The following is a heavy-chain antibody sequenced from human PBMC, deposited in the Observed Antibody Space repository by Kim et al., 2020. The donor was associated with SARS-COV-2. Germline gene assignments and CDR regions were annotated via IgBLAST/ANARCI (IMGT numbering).Heavy chain of an antibody. J-gene: IGHJ4*02. Sequence: LKSRVTISVDTSKSQFSLKLSSVTAADTAVYYCARRGYYYGSGNGYYFDYWGQGTLVTVSS. V-gene: IGHV4-39*01. D-gene: IGHD3-10*01. CDR3: ARRGYYYGSGNGYYFDY.